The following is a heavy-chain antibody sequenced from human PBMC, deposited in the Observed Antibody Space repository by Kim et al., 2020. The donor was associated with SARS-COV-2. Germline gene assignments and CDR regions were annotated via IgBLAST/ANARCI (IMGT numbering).Heavy chain of an antibody. CDR2: MNPNSGNT. J-gene: IGHJ4*02. CDR1: GYTFTSYD. Sequence: ASVKVSCKASGYTFTSYDINWVRQATGQGLEWMGWMNPNSGNTGYAQKFQGRVTMTRNTSISTAYMELSSLRSEDTAVYYCARGAFKYEAARTKTFDYWGQGTLVTVSS. CDR3: ARGAFKYEAARTKTFDY. V-gene: IGHV1-8*01. D-gene: IGHD6-6*01.